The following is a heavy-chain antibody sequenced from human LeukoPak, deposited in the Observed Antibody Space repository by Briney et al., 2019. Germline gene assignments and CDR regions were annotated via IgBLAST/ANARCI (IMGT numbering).Heavy chain of an antibody. CDR3: AKDSVIPYYYDSSGSPSY. D-gene: IGHD3-22*01. CDR1: GFTFSSYA. V-gene: IGHV3-23*01. Sequence: GGSLRLSCAASGFTFSSYAMSWVRQAPGKGLEWVSAISGRGGSTYYADSVKGRFTISRDNSKNTLYLQMNSLRAEDTAVYYCAKDSVIPYYYDSSGSPSYWGQGTLVTVSS. J-gene: IGHJ4*02. CDR2: ISGRGGST.